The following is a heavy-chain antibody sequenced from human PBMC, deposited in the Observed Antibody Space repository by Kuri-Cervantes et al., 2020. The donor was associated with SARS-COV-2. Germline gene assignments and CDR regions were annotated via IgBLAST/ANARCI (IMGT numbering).Heavy chain of an antibody. CDR1: GRSFSGYY. V-gene: IGHV4-34*01. D-gene: IGHD3-3*01. Sequence: SETLSLTCAVYGRSFSGYYWSWIRQPPGKGLEWIGEINHSGSTNCNPSLKSRVTISVDTSKNQFSLKLSSVTAADTAVYYCARQAQLRIFGVVISPANFDYWGQGTLVTVSS. CDR3: ARQAQLRIFGVVISPANFDY. J-gene: IGHJ4*02. CDR2: INHSGST.